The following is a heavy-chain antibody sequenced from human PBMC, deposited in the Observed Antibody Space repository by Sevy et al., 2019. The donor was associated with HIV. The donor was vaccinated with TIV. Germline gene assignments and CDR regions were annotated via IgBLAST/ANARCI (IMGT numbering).Heavy chain of an antibody. D-gene: IGHD6-6*01. CDR1: GFPLSTYW. Sequence: GGSLRLSCTCSGFPLSTYWMHWVRQMPGKGLDWVCHVNQDGSVKHYADSVRGRFTISRDNVKNTVFLYMNSLRTDDTALYYCARGIGSSGGLWGQGTLVTVSS. V-gene: IGHV3-74*01. CDR2: VNQDGSVK. CDR3: ARGIGSSGGL. J-gene: IGHJ4*02.